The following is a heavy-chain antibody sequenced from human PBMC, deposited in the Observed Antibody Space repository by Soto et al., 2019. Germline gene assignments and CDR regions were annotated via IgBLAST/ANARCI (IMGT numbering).Heavy chain of an antibody. J-gene: IGHJ4*02. CDR2: ISYDGSNK. Sequence: GGSLRLSCTASGFTFSSYAMHWVRQAPGKGLEWVAVISYDGSNKYYADSVKGRFTISRDNSKNTLYLQMNSLRADDTAVYYCAKESSAYNYFDYWGQGTQVTVSS. CDR3: AKESSAYNYFDY. D-gene: IGHD3-22*01. CDR1: GFTFSSYA. V-gene: IGHV3-30-3*01.